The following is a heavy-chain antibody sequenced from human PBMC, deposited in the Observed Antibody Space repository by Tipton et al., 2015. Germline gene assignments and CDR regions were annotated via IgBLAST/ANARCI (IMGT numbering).Heavy chain of an antibody. CDR1: NGSISNEY. CDR3: AQDKPRTNYFEY. V-gene: IGHV4-59*01. CDR2: VFYTGST. J-gene: IGHJ4*02. Sequence: TLSLTCTVSNGSISNEYWRWVRQHPGKGLEWIGYVFYTGSTYYNPSLESRVTISVDTFENRFTLKLSSVTAADTAVYYCAQDKPRTNYFEYWGQGIQVTVSS.